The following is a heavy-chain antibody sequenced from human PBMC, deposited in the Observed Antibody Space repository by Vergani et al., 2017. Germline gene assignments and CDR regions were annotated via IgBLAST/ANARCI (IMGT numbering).Heavy chain of an antibody. V-gene: IGHV3-20*04. Sequence: EVQLVESGGGVVRPGGSLRLSCAASGFTFDDYGMSWVRQAPGKGLEWVSGINWNGGSTGYADSVKGRFTISRDNAKNSLYLQMNSLRAEDTALYYCAREQTNAYCGGDCYPNFDYWGQGTLVTVSS. J-gene: IGHJ4*02. CDR2: INWNGGST. CDR3: AREQTNAYCGGDCYPNFDY. CDR1: GFTFDDYG. D-gene: IGHD2-21*02.